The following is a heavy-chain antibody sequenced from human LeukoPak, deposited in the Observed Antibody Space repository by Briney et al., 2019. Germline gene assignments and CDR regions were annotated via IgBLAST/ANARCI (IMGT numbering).Heavy chain of an antibody. J-gene: IGHJ4*02. Sequence: GASVKVSCKASGYTFTSYGISWVRQAPGQGLEWMGWISAYNGNTNYAQKLQGRVTMTTDTSTSTAYMELSSLRSEDTAVYYCASQWTVTTSRFDYWGQGTLVTVSS. D-gene: IGHD4-17*01. CDR3: ASQWTVTTSRFDY. CDR1: GYTFTSYG. V-gene: IGHV1-18*01. CDR2: ISAYNGNT.